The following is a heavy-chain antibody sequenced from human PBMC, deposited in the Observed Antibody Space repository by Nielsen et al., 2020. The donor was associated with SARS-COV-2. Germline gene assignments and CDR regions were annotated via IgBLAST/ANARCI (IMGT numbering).Heavy chain of an antibody. D-gene: IGHD3-10*01. CDR1: GFTFSSYA. CDR3: ARSALLWFGEGFDY. Sequence: GESLKISCAASGFTFSSYAMHWVRQAPGKGLEWVAVISYDGSNKYYADSVKGRFTISRDNSKNTLYLQMNSLRAEDTAVYYCARSALLWFGEGFDYWGQGTLVTVSS. V-gene: IGHV3-30*04. J-gene: IGHJ4*02. CDR2: ISYDGSNK.